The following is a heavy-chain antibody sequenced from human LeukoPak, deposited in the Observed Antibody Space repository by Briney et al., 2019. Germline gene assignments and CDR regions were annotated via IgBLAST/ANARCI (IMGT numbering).Heavy chain of an antibody. J-gene: IGHJ4*02. CDR2: IYYSGIT. Sequence: SETLSLTCTVSGGSISSYYWSWIRQAPGKGLEWIGYIYYSGITNYNPSLKSRVTMSVDTSNNQFSLKLSSVTAADTAVSYCARGAYCSGGSCYWYYWGQGTLVTVSS. CDR3: ARGAYCSGGSCYWYY. CDR1: GGSISSYY. V-gene: IGHV4-59*01. D-gene: IGHD2-15*01.